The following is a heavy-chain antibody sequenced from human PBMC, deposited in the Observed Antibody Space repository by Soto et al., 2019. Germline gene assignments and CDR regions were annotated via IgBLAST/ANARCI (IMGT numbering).Heavy chain of an antibody. D-gene: IGHD5-12*01. V-gene: IGHV3-11*01. CDR1: GFTFSDYY. Sequence: TGGSLRLSCAASGFTFSDYYMSWIRQAPGKGLEWVSYISSSGSTIYYADSVKGRFTISRDNAKNSLYLQMNSLRAEDTAVYYCAGALSEYSGYDHDAFDIWGQGTMVTVSS. J-gene: IGHJ3*02. CDR3: AGALSEYSGYDHDAFDI. CDR2: ISSSGSTI.